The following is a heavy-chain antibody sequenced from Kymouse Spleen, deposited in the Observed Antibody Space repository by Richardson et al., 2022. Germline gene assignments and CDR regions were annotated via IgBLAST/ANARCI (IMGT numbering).Heavy chain of an antibody. CDR1: GGSFSGYY. V-gene: IGHV4-34*01. CDR2: INHSGST. CDR3: ARGQYSSSSGLLLRYGR. Sequence: QVQLQQWGAGLLKPSETLSLTCAVYGGSFSGYYWSWIRQPPGKGLEWIGEINHSGSTNYNPSLKSRVTISVDTSKNQFSLKLSSVTAADTAVYYCARGQYSSSSGLLLRYGRLGPRDHGHRLL. J-gene: IGHJ6*02. D-gene: IGHD6-6*01.